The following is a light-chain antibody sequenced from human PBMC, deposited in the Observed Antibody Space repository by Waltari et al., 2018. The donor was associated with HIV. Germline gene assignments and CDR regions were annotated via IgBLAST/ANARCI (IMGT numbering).Light chain of an antibody. J-gene: IGLJ2*01. CDR2: ENE. CDR1: SSALGNNH. CDR3: ATWDSSLRTVI. V-gene: IGLV1-51*02. Sequence: QSVLTQSPSVSAAPGQKVTISCSGSSSALGNNHVSWYQQFPGRAPKLLIYENEKRPSVIPGRFSGSKFGTSATLDITGLQTGDEALYFCATWDSSLRTVIYGGGTNLTVL.